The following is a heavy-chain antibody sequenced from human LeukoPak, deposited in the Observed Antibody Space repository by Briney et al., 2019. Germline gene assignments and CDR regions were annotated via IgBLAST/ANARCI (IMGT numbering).Heavy chain of an antibody. J-gene: IGHJ2*01. CDR1: GVSIEDHS. D-gene: IGHD2-2*01. V-gene: IGHV4-30-2*05. Sequence: LRLSCAASGVSIEDHSMDWVRQGPGKGREGSGYIYHSGSTYYNPSLKSRVTISADTSKNQSSLKMTSVTAADTAVYYCARERGPLRPHIVVVPATTPRYSDLWGRGTLVTVSS. CDR2: IYHSGST. CDR3: ARERGPLRPHIVVVPATTPRYSDL.